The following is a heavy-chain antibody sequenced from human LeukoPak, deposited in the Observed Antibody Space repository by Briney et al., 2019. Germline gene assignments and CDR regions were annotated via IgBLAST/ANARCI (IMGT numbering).Heavy chain of an antibody. CDR3: AKPPYGSGWFFDD. CDR2: ISGTGGST. V-gene: IGHV3-23*01. J-gene: IGHJ4*02. CDR1: ALTFSGYA. Sequence: SGGSLRLSCAASALTFSGYAMSWVRLAPGKGLEWVSGISGTGGSTYYADSVKGRFTISRDNSKNTLYLQMNSLRVEDTAVYYCAKPPYGSGWFFDDWGQGTLVTVSS. D-gene: IGHD6-19*01.